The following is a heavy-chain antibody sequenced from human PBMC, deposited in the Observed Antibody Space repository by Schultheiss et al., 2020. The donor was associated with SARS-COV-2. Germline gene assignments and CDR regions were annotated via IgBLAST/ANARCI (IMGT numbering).Heavy chain of an antibody. J-gene: IGHJ4*02. V-gene: IGHV4-34*01. CDR2: IYHSGST. Sequence: SETLSLTCAVYGGSFSVYYWNWIRQSPGKGLEWIGEIYHSGSTNYNPSLKSRVTISVDKSKNQFSLKLSSVTAADTAVYYCARGSIGSSGEDFDYWGQGTLVTVSS. D-gene: IGHD3-10*01. CDR3: ARGSIGSSGEDFDY. CDR1: GGSFSVYY.